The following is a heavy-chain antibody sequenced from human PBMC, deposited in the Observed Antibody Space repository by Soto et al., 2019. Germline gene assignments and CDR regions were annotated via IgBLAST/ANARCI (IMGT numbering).Heavy chain of an antibody. D-gene: IGHD3-16*02. CDR3: AHRPRRHSYHFAY. Sequence: QITLKESGPTLVKPTQTLTLTCTFSGFSLSTRGVGVGWIRQPPGKALEWLALIYWDDDEGYSPSLKSRLTNTKDASKNQVVLTMTTMDPVDTATYYCAHRPRRHSYHFAYWGRGTLVSVSS. J-gene: IGHJ4*02. CDR1: GFSLSTRGVG. CDR2: IYWDDDE. V-gene: IGHV2-5*02.